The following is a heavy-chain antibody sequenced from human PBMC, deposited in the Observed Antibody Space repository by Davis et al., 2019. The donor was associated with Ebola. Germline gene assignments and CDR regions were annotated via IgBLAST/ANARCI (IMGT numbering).Heavy chain of an antibody. CDR2: ISYDGSNK. D-gene: IGHD1-26*01. CDR1: GITFSSYG. J-gene: IGHJ4*02. V-gene: IGHV3-30*18. Sequence: GESLKISCVASGITFSSYGMHWVRQAPGKGLEWVAVISYDGSNKYYADSVKGRFTISRDNSKNTLHLQMNSLRAEGTAVYYCAKDLGIVGASELLDYWGQGTLVTVSS. CDR3: AKDLGIVGASELLDY.